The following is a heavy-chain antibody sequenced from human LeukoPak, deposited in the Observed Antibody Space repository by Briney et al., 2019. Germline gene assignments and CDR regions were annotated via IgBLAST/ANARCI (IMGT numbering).Heavy chain of an antibody. J-gene: IGHJ4*02. CDR1: GGSFSGYY. V-gene: IGHV4-34*01. Sequence: SETLSLTCAVYGGSFSGYYWSWIRQPPGKGLEWIGEINHSGSTNYNPSLKSRVTISVDTSKNQFSLKLSSVTAADTAVYYCARGPTKRRITMIVVVKGNSYFDYWGQGTLVTVSS. D-gene: IGHD3-22*01. CDR3: ARGPTKRRITMIVVVKGNSYFDY. CDR2: INHSGST.